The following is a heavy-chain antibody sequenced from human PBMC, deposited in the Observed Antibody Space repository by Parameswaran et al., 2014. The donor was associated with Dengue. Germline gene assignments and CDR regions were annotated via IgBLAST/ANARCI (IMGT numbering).Heavy chain of an antibody. Sequence: WIRQPPGKGLEWIGYIYYSGSTQFNPSLKSRVSMSVDTFKNQFSLRLRSVTAVDTAVYYCARSPKWDLRYFDLWGQGSLVTVSS. CDR2: IYYSGST. J-gene: IGHJ4*02. V-gene: IGHV4-28*01. D-gene: IGHD1-26*01. CDR3: ARSPKWDLRYFDL.